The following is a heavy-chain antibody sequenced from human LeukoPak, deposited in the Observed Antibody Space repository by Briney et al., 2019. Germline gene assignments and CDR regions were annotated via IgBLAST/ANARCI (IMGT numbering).Heavy chain of an antibody. Sequence: GGSLRLSCAASGLTVSSNYMSWVRQAPGKGLEWVSVIYTGGSTYYADSVKGRFTISRDNSKNTLYLQMHSLRAEDTAVYYCARAVVRGVIIHFDYWGRGTLVTVSS. CDR3: ARAVVRGVIIHFDY. CDR2: IYTGGST. V-gene: IGHV3-53*01. J-gene: IGHJ4*02. CDR1: GLTVSSNY. D-gene: IGHD3-10*01.